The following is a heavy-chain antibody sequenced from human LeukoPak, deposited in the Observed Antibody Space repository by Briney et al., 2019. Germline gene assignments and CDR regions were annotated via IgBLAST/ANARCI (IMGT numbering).Heavy chain of an antibody. CDR1: GYSFFSNYW. Sequence: GESLKISCKAYGYSFFSNYWIAWVRQMPGKGLEWMGILYPGDSDSRYSPSFQGQVTISADRSISTAYLHWSSLKVSDTAMYYCARASRDGFNQNFDFWGQGTLVTVSS. D-gene: IGHD5-24*01. J-gene: IGHJ4*02. CDR3: ARASRDGFNQNFDF. CDR2: LYPGDSDS. V-gene: IGHV5-51*01.